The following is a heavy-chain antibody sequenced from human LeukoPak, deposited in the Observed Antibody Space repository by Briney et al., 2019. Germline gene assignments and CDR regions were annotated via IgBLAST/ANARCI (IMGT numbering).Heavy chain of an antibody. D-gene: IGHD7-27*01. CDR1: GYSISSGHY. CDR3: ARDQNWAIDY. V-gene: IGHV4-38-2*02. J-gene: IGHJ4*02. Sequence: SETLSLTSTVSGYSISSGHYWGWIRQPPGKGLEWIGSMYHSGSTYYNPSLKRPVTISVDTSKNQFSMKMSSVTAADTAVYYGARDQNWAIDYWGQGTLVTVSS. CDR2: MYHSGST.